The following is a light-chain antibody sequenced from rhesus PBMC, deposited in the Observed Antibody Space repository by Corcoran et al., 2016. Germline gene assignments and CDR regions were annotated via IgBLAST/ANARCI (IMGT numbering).Light chain of an antibody. CDR1: QRISTY. V-gene: IGKV3-10*01. J-gene: IGKJ1*01. CDR3: YQHSSGWT. CDR2: NTF. Sequence: QVVLTQSPATLSLSPGERATLSCRASQRISTYLAWYQQKPGQAPRLLIYNTFSRATGIPDRFSGIGSGTDFTPTIGSLEPEDVRNYHCYQHSSGWTFGQETKVEIK.